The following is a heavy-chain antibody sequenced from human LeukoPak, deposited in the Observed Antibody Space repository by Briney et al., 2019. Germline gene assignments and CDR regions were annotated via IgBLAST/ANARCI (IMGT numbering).Heavy chain of an antibody. CDR1: GFSFSSYW. Sequence: GGSLRLSCAASGFSFSSYWMHWVRQAPGKGLEYVSAISNNGGSTYYANSVKGRFTISRDNSKNTLYLQMGSLRAEDMAVYYCARVAAVATYYYYYMDVWGKGTTVTVSS. J-gene: IGHJ6*03. V-gene: IGHV3-64*01. CDR2: ISNNGGST. CDR3: ARVAAVATYYYYYMDV. D-gene: IGHD5-12*01.